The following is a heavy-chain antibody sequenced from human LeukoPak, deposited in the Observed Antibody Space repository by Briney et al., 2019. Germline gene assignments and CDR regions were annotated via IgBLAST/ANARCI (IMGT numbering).Heavy chain of an antibody. V-gene: IGHV3-74*01. Sequence: GGSLRPSCAASGFTFSSYGMHWVRQAPGKGLVWVSRINTVGSSTTYADSVKGRFTISRDNAKNTLYLQMNSLRAEDTAVYYCARDLDRYYFDYWGQGTLVTVSS. CDR1: GFTFSSYG. J-gene: IGHJ4*02. CDR3: ARDLDRYYFDY. CDR2: INTVGSST.